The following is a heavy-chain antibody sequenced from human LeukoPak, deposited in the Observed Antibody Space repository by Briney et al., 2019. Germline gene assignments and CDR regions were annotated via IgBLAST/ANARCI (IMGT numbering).Heavy chain of an antibody. CDR1: GFTVSSNY. J-gene: IGHJ5*02. CDR3: ARDVTYYDSSGYLINWFDP. D-gene: IGHD3-22*01. V-gene: IGHV3-53*01. Sequence: GGSLRLSCAASGFTVSSNYMSWVRQAPGKGLEWVSVIYSGGSRYYADSVKGRFTISRDNSKSTLYLQMNSLRAEDTAVYYCARDVTYYDSSGYLINWFDPWGQGTLVTVSS. CDR2: IYSGGSR.